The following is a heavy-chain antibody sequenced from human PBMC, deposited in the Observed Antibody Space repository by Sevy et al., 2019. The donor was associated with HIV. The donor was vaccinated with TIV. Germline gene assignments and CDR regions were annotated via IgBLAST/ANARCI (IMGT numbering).Heavy chain of an antibody. Sequence: GGSLRLSCAASGFTFNRYSMHWVRQAPGKGLEGVATISLDATNKNYPDSVKGRFTISRDNFQNSLFLQMDSLRPEDTAVYYCALERLSSDVAEYFQNWGQGTLVTVSS. CDR1: GFTFNRYS. D-gene: IGHD1-1*01. CDR3: ALERLSSDVAEYFQN. V-gene: IGHV3-30-3*01. CDR2: ISLDATNK. J-gene: IGHJ1*01.